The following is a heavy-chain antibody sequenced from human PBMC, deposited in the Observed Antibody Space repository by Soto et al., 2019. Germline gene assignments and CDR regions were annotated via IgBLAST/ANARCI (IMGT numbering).Heavy chain of an antibody. CDR1: GFTFSDYD. Sequence: QVQLVESGGGLVKPGGSLRLSCAASGFTFSDYDMSWIRQAPGKGLERVSCITGSGSTIYYADSVKGRFTISRDNAKNSLFLQMNSLRVEDTAVYYCARTHYYYHYMDVWGKGTTVTVSS. V-gene: IGHV3-11*01. CDR2: ITGSGSTI. CDR3: ARTHYYYHYMDV. J-gene: IGHJ6*03.